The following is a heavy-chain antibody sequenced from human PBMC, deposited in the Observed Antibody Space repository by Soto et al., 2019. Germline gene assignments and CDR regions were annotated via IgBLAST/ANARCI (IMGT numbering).Heavy chain of an antibody. D-gene: IGHD3-3*01. CDR3: SGVDFWTSDDKGASWFAP. CDR1: GYTFINKD. Sequence: QVQLVQSGATVKSPGASVKVSCKASGYTFINKDITWVRQAAGQGLEWMGWMDIKNDFTVYAQKFKGKGTMTKDTPIDTAYMEMSGLRPADTAVYYCSGVDFWTSDDKGASWFAPWGQGTLVTVSA. V-gene: IGHV1-8*01. CDR2: MDIKNDFT. J-gene: IGHJ5*02.